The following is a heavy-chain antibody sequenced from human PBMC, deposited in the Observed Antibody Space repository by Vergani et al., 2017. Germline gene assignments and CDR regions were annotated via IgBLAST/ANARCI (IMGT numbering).Heavy chain of an antibody. Sequence: EVQLVESGGGLVKPGGSLRLSCAASGFTFSSYSMNWVRQAPGKGLEWVSSISSSSSYIYYADSVKGRFTISRDNAKNSLYLQMNSLRAEDTAVYYCARDQGNRYFDWLNAFDILGQGTMVTVSS. V-gene: IGHV3-21*01. J-gene: IGHJ3*02. CDR3: ARDQGNRYFDWLNAFDI. D-gene: IGHD3-9*01. CDR2: ISSSSSYI. CDR1: GFTFSSYS.